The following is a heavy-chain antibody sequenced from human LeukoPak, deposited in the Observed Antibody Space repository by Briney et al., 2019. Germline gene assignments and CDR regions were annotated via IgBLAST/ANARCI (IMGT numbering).Heavy chain of an antibody. V-gene: IGHV1-24*01. CDR1: GKRLSGLS. CDR2: FDPEVDKI. Sequence: ASVKVSCKVSGKRLSGLSMAWVRQAPGKGLEWTGGFDPEVDKIRLAQKFQGRVTMTEDTSTDTAYMELNSLRSDDTAVYYCARDDFSASSGYPNSFDPWGQGTLVTVSS. D-gene: IGHD3-22*01. CDR3: ARDDFSASSGYPNSFDP. J-gene: IGHJ5*02.